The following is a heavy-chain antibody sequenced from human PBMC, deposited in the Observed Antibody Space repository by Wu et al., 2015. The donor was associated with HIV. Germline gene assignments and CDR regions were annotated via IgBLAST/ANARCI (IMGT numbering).Heavy chain of an antibody. J-gene: IGHJ5*02. CDR1: GYTLTELS. Sequence: QVQLVQSGAEVKKPGASVKVSCKVSGYTLTELSMHWVRQAPGKGLEWMGGFDPEDGETIYAQKFQGRVTMTEDTSTDTAYMELSSLRSEDTAVYYCATGLVGGPRRPNWFDPWAREPWSPSPQ. CDR2: FDPEDGET. CDR3: ATGLVGGPRRPNWFDP. V-gene: IGHV1-24*01. D-gene: IGHD6-19*01.